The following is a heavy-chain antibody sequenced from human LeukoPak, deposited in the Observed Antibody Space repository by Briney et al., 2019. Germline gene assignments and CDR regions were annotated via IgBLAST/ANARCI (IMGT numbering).Heavy chain of an antibody. Sequence: PSETLSLTCAVSGYSISSGYYWGWTRQPPGKGLEWIVSIDHSGSTYYTPSLKSRVTISVDTSKHQFSLKLSSVTDADTAVYYCARQGYCSSTSCYIGWFDPWGQGTLVTVSS. CDR3: ARQGYCSSTSCYIGWFDP. J-gene: IGHJ5*02. D-gene: IGHD2-2*02. CDR1: GYSISSGYY. V-gene: IGHV4-38-2*01. CDR2: IDHSGST.